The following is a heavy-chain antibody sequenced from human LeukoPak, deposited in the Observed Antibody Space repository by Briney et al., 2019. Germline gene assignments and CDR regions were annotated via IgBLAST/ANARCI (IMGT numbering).Heavy chain of an antibody. Sequence: GGSLRLSCAASGFTFSSYAMHWVRQAPGKGLEWVAVISYDGSNKYYADSVKGRFTISRDNSKNTLYLQMNSLRAEDTAVYYCARDSGDLRFLFYYYYMDVWGKGTTVTVSS. CDR3: ARDSGDLRFLFYYYYMDV. V-gene: IGHV3-30-3*01. D-gene: IGHD3-3*01. CDR1: GFTFSSYA. CDR2: ISYDGSNK. J-gene: IGHJ6*03.